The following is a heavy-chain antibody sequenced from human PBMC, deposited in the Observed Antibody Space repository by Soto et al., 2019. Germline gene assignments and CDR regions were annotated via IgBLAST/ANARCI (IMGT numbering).Heavy chain of an antibody. D-gene: IGHD6-13*01. CDR2: IYPGDSDT. Sequence: PGESLKISCKGSGYTFTDYWIGWVRQLPGKGLEWMGIIYPGDSDTRYSPSFQGQVTITADKSTSTAYLQWNTLKASDTAMYYCARHSSNFRSCYSAMDVWGQGTPVTVSS. V-gene: IGHV5-51*01. CDR1: GYTFTDYW. J-gene: IGHJ6*02. CDR3: ARHSSNFRSCYSAMDV.